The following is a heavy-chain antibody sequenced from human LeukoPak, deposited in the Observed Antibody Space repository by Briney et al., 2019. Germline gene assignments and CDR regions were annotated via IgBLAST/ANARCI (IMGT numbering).Heavy chain of an antibody. Sequence: PSETLSLTCNVSGVSVSDGRYYWTWIRHHPTRGPEWIVYKYYSGSAKYNPSLKSRLTISIDTAKNQFSLQLSSVTAADTATYYCATPYCSSLSCLDVFNMWGQGTRVTVSS. D-gene: IGHD2-2*01. CDR2: KYYSGSA. CDR1: GVSVSDGRYY. CDR3: ATPYCSSLSCLDVFNM. V-gene: IGHV4-31*03. J-gene: IGHJ3*02.